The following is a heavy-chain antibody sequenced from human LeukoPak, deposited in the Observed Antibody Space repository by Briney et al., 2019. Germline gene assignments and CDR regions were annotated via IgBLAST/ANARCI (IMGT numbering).Heavy chain of an antibody. Sequence: ALVKVSCKVSGYTLTELSMHWVRQAPGKGLEWMGGFDPEDGETIYAQKFQGRVTMTEDTSTDTAYMELSSLRSEDTAVYYCATNSGSSYYFDYWGQGTLVTVSS. V-gene: IGHV1-24*01. CDR2: FDPEDGET. CDR3: ATNSGSSYYFDY. CDR1: GYTLTELS. D-gene: IGHD1-26*01. J-gene: IGHJ4*02.